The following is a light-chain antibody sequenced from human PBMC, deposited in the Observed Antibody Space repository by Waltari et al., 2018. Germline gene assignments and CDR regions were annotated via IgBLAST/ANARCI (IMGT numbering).Light chain of an antibody. CDR1: QDVSGSP. J-gene: IGKJ2*01. Sequence: EIALRQSPDPLSLSPGDRVNLSCRANQDVSGSPIVWFQKKPGQALRRLIYGASTRATGIPDRFRSSGAGADFTPTIGRLEPEDFAVYYGQHQATPPYTFGQGTKLEF. CDR3: QHQATPPYT. V-gene: IGKV3-20*01. CDR2: GAS.